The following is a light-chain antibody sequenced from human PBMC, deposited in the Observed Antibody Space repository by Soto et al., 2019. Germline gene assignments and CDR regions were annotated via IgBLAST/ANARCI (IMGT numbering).Light chain of an antibody. Sequence: AIQMTQSPSSLSASVGDRVTITCRASQGIGNDLGWYQEKPGKAPNLLIYAASNLQSGVPSRFSGSGSGTDFTLTISSMQPEDFATYYCLQDYNYPLTFGQGTKVEIK. V-gene: IGKV1-6*01. CDR3: LQDYNYPLT. J-gene: IGKJ1*01. CDR1: QGIGND. CDR2: AAS.